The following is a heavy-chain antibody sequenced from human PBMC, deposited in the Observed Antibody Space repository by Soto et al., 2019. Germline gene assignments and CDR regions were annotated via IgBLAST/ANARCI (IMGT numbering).Heavy chain of an antibody. CDR3: AKRTVGWYFDL. V-gene: IGHV3-23*01. Sequence: EVQLLESGGGLVQPGGSLRLSCAASGFTFSSYAMNWVRQAPGKGLEWVAVISGSGGSTYYADAVKGRFTISRDNSKNALYLQMNSLRAEDTAVYYCAKRTVGWYFDLWGRGTLVTVSS. D-gene: IGHD4-17*01. CDR1: GFTFSSYA. CDR2: ISGSGGST. J-gene: IGHJ2*01.